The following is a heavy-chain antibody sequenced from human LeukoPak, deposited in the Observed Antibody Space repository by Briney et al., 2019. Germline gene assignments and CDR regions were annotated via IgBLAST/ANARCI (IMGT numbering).Heavy chain of an antibody. CDR1: GFTFSSYG. J-gene: IGHJ5*02. V-gene: IGHV3-30*18. D-gene: IGHD6-19*01. CDR2: ISYDGSNK. Sequence: GGSLRLSCAASGFTFSSYGMHWVRQAPGKGLGWGAVISYDGSNKYYADSVKGRFTISRDNSKNTLYLQMNSLRAEDTAVYYCAKDSSGWKNWFDPWGQGTLVTVSS. CDR3: AKDSSGWKNWFDP.